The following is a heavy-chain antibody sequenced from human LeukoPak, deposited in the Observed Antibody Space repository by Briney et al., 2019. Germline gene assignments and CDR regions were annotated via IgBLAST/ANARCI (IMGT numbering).Heavy chain of an antibody. J-gene: IGHJ4*02. CDR3: ATDGSPFDN. Sequence: PGGSLRLSCAASGFTFSSYWMSWVRQPPGKGLEWVANIKQDGNEKYYLDSVKGRFTISRDNVKNSLYLQMDSLRAEDTAIYYCATDGSPFDNWGQGTLVTVSS. CDR1: GFTFSSYW. V-gene: IGHV3-7*01. CDR2: IKQDGNEK.